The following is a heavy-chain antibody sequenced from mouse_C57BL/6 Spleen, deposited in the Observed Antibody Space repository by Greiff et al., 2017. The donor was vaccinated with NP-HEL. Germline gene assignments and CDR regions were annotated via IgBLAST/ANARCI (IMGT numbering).Heavy chain of an antibody. CDR2: IRNKANGYTT. CDR1: GFTFTDYY. V-gene: IGHV7-3*01. D-gene: IGHD5-1*01. CDR3: ARYKGTWDWYFDV. Sequence: EVKLVESGGGLVQPGGSLSLSCAASGFTFTDYYMSWVRQPPGKALEWLGFIRNKANGYTTEYSASVKGRFTISRDNSQSILYLQMNALRAEDSATYYCARYKGTWDWYFDVWGTGTTVTVSS. J-gene: IGHJ1*03.